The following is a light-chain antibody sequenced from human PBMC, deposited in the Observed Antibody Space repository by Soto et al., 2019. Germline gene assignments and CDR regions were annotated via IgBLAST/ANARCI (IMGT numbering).Light chain of an antibody. J-gene: IGKJ5*01. CDR1: QSLLYNNTYNY. V-gene: IGKV2-28*01. CDR2: FGS. Sequence: DIVMTQPPVSLSVTPGEPASISCRSSQSLLYNNTYNYLDWYVQKPGQSPQLLIYFGSNRAPGVPDRFSGSGSGTDFTLKINRVEAEDVGTYYCMQALQSLTFGQGTRLEIK. CDR3: MQALQSLT.